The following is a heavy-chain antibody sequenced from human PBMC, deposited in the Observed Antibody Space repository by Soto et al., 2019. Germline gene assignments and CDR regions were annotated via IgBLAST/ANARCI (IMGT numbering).Heavy chain of an antibody. D-gene: IGHD2-2*01. V-gene: IGHV3-33*01. CDR3: ARGGDIVVVPAAIPYYYYMDV. CDR2: IWYDGSNK. CDR1: GFTFSSYG. J-gene: IGHJ6*03. Sequence: QVQLVESGGGVVQPGRSLRLSCAASGFTFSSYGMHWVRQAPGKGLEGVAVIWYDGSNKYYADSVKGRFTISRDNSKNTLYLQMNSLRAEATAVYYCARGGDIVVVPAAIPYYYYMDVWGKGTTVTVSS.